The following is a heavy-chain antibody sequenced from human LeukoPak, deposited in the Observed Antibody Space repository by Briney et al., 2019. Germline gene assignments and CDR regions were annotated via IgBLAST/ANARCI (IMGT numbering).Heavy chain of an antibody. CDR1: GGSISSGNYY. Sequence: SETLSLTCTVSGGSISSGNYYWNWIRQPPGKGLEWIGEINHSGSTNYNPSLKSRVTISVDTSKNQFSLKLSSVTAADTAVYYCARVSRTDYDFWSGYYTFSWFDPWGQGTLVTVSS. V-gene: IGHV4-39*07. J-gene: IGHJ5*02. D-gene: IGHD3-3*01. CDR3: ARVSRTDYDFWSGYYTFSWFDP. CDR2: INHSGST.